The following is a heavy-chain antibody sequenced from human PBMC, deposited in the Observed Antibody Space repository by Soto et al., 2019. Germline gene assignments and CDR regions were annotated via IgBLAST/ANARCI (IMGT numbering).Heavy chain of an antibody. Sequence: PVGSLRLSCGVAGLSFSNYAIHWVRQAPGEGLEWVALISDDGSNKHYADSVKGRFTISRDNSKNTVYLQMNSLRTEDTAVYFCAKDRSYSLDYWGQGTLVTVSS. J-gene: IGHJ4*02. CDR3: AKDRSYSLDY. D-gene: IGHD1-26*01. CDR1: GLSFSNYA. V-gene: IGHV3-30*18. CDR2: ISDDGSNK.